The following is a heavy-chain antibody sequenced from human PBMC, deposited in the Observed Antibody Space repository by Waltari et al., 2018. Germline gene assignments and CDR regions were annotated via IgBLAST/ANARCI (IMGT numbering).Heavy chain of an antibody. D-gene: IGHD2-2*02. CDR1: GGSFSGYY. CDR2: INHSGST. V-gene: IGHV4-34*01. CDR3: ARGIVVVPAAITPYYYYYMDV. Sequence: QVQLQQWGAGLLKPSEPLPFTCPVYGGSFSGYYWPWIRQPPGTGLEWIGEINHSGSTNYNPSLKSRVTISVDTSKNQFSLKLSSVTAADTAVYYCARGIVVVPAAITPYYYYYMDVWGKGTTVTISS. J-gene: IGHJ6*03.